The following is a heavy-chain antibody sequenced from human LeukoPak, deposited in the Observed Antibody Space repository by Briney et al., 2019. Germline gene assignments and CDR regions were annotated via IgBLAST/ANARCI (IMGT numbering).Heavy chain of an antibody. CDR2: VSNIGST. V-gene: IGHV4-59*08. D-gene: IGHD2-8*02. Sequence: PSETLSLTCTVSGGSISVYYWSWFRQPPGKALEWIGYVSNIGSTKYNPSLRSRVTISGDTSRNQFSLKLSSVTAADTAVYYCARAGPGGPSDYWGQGTLVTVSS. J-gene: IGHJ4*02. CDR1: GGSISVYY. CDR3: ARAGPGGPSDY.